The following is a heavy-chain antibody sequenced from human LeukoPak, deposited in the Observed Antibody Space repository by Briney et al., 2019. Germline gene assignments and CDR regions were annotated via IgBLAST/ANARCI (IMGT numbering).Heavy chain of an antibody. Sequence: PGGSLRLSCAASGFTFRSYGMHWVRQAPGKGLEYVAAISSNGGSTDYANSVKGRFTISRDNSKNTLYLQMGSLRAEGTAVYYCARGGTPTFWSGFMDVWGLGTTVTVSS. J-gene: IGHJ6*02. CDR2: ISSNGGST. V-gene: IGHV3-64*01. D-gene: IGHD3-3*01. CDR1: GFTFRSYG. CDR3: ARGGTPTFWSGFMDV.